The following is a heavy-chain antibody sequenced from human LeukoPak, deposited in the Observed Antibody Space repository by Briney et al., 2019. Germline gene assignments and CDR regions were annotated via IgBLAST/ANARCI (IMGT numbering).Heavy chain of an antibody. CDR3: ARGEVYYDSSGYLSDY. CDR1: GFTFSSYW. D-gene: IGHD3-22*01. Sequence: GGSLRLSCAASGFTFSSYWMHWVRQAPGKGLVWVSRINSDGSSTSYADSVKGRFTISRDNAKNSLYLQMNSLRAEDTAVYYCARGEVYYDSSGYLSDYWGQGTLVTVSS. J-gene: IGHJ4*02. V-gene: IGHV3-74*01. CDR2: INSDGSST.